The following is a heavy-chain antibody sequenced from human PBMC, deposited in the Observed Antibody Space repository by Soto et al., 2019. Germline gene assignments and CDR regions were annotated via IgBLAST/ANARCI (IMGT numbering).Heavy chain of an antibody. V-gene: IGHV3-30-3*01. CDR3: ARAPLLTTVVTLGRSTDYFDY. CDR2: ISYDGSNK. J-gene: IGHJ4*02. Sequence: GSLRLSCAASGFTFSSYAMHWVRQAPGKGLEWVAVISYDGSNKYYADSVKGRFTISRDNSKNTLYLQMNSLRAEDTAVYYCARAPLLTTVVTLGRSTDYFDYWGQGTLVTVSS. CDR1: GFTFSSYA. D-gene: IGHD4-17*01.